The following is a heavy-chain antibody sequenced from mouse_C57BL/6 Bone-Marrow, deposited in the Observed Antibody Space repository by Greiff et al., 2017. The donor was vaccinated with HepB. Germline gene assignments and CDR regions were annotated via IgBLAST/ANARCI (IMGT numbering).Heavy chain of an antibody. Sequence: QVQLQQPGAELARPGTSVKLSCKASGYTFTSYWMHWVKQRPGQGLEWIGVIDPSDSYTNYNQKFKGKATLTVDTSYSTAYMQLSSLTSEDSAVYYCARPLRYYGSSGYYFDYWGQGTTLTVSS. J-gene: IGHJ2*01. CDR1: GYTFTSYW. D-gene: IGHD1-1*01. CDR2: IDPSDSYT. V-gene: IGHV1-59*01. CDR3: ARPLRYYGSSGYYFDY.